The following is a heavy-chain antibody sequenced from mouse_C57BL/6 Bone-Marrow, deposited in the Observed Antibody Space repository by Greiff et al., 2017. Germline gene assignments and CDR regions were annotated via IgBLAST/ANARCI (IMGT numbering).Heavy chain of an antibody. CDR2: IYPGDGDT. CDR1: GYAFSSYW. CDR3: AREDYYCGLDD. D-gene: IGHD1-1*01. V-gene: IGHV1-80*01. J-gene: IGHJ2*01. Sequence: VQLQQSGASVKISCKASGYAFSSYWMNWVKQRPGKGLEWIGQIYPGDGDTNYNGKFKGTATLTADKSSSTAYMQLSSLTSEDSAVYFCAREDYYCGLDDWGQGTTLTVSS.